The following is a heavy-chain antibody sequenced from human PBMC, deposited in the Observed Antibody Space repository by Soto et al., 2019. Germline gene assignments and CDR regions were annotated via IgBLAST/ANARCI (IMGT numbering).Heavy chain of an antibody. CDR3: AKRRGAGGHFDY. V-gene: IGHV3-23*01. Sequence: GGSLRLSCAASGFTFSSYAMGWVRQGPGKGLEWVAVVSIGGSTHYADSVRGRFTISRDNSKNTLSPQMNSLAAEDTAVYFCAKRRGAGGHFDYWGQGALVTVSS. CDR2: VSIGGST. D-gene: IGHD2-15*01. J-gene: IGHJ4*02. CDR1: GFTFSSYA.